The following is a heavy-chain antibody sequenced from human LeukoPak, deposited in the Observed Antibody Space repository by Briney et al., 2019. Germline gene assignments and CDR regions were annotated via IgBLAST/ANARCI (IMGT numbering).Heavy chain of an antibody. Sequence: GRSLRLSCAASGFTFSSYAMHWVRQAPGKGLEWVAVISYDGSNKYYADSVKGRFTISRDNSKNTLYLQMNSLRAEDTAVYYCAKDYGGSYYIYYYYMDVWGKGTTVTISS. CDR2: ISYDGSNK. CDR3: AKDYGGSYYIYYYYMDV. D-gene: IGHD1-26*01. J-gene: IGHJ6*03. CDR1: GFTFSSYA. V-gene: IGHV3-30-3*01.